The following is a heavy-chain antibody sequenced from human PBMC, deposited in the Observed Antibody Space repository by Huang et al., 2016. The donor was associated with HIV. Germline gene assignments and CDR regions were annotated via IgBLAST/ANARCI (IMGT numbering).Heavy chain of an antibody. CDR1: GFTFRTYT. D-gene: IGHD3-16*01. Sequence: EVKLVESGGGLVKPGGSLTLSCAVRGFTFRTYTMIWVRQTPGKAREWFSSISSDGSKLNDLDSVRCRFTISRDNARDLLYLQMTGLRVEDTALYYCARSRYYDVSNYPEFWGQGARVTVSP. CDR2: ISSDGSKL. V-gene: IGHV3-21*04. CDR3: ARSRYYDVSNYPEF. J-gene: IGHJ4*02.